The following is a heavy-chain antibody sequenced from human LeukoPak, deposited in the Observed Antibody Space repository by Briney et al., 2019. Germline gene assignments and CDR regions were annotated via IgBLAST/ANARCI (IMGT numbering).Heavy chain of an antibody. CDR3: ARSYSYYYYYYGMDV. V-gene: IGHV4-59*01. Sequence: ASETLSLTCTVSGGSISSYYWSWIRQPPGKGLEWIGYIYYSGSTNYNPSLKSRVTISVDTSKNQFSLKLSSVTAADPAVYYCARSYSYYYYYYGMDVWGQGTTVTVSS. J-gene: IGHJ6*02. D-gene: IGHD4-11*01. CDR1: GGSISSYY. CDR2: IYYSGST.